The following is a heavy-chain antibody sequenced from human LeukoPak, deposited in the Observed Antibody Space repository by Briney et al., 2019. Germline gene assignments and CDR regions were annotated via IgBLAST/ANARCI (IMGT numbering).Heavy chain of an antibody. J-gene: IGHJ4*02. CDR1: GYTFTGYY. Sequence: ASVKVSCKASGYTFTGYYMHWVRQAPGQGLEWMGWINPNSGGTNYAQKFQGRVTMTRDTSISTAYMELSRLRSDDTAVYYCAKAPVTTCSGAYCYPFDYWSQGTLVTVSS. V-gene: IGHV1-2*02. D-gene: IGHD2-15*01. CDR3: AKAPVTTCSGAYCYPFDY. CDR2: INPNSGGT.